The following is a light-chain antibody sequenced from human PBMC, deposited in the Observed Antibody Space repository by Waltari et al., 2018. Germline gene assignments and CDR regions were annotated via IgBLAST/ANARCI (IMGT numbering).Light chain of an antibody. V-gene: IGLV3-21*04. CDR3: QVWHADIDPGV. J-gene: IGLJ1*01. CDR1: NIGSYS. CDR2: YDS. Sequence: SYVLTQPPSVSVAPGETASITCGGDNIGSYSVHWYQQNPGQAPVLVIFYDSDRPSGIPARFSGSNSGNTATLTITSVEAGDEARYYCQVWHADIDPGVFGTGTEVTVL.